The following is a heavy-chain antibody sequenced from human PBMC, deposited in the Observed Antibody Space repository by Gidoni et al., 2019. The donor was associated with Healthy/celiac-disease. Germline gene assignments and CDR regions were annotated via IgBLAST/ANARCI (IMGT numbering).Heavy chain of an antibody. Sequence: QVQLQESGPGLVKPSQTLSLTCPVSGGSISSGRYYWSWIRQPAGKGLEWIGRIYTSGSTNYNPSLKSRVTMSVDTSKNQFSLKLSSVTAADTAVYYCARGGGYDFWSGSYPLDYWGQGTLVTVSS. V-gene: IGHV4-61*02. J-gene: IGHJ4*02. D-gene: IGHD3-3*01. CDR3: ARGGGYDFWSGSYPLDY. CDR2: IYTSGST. CDR1: GGSISSGRYY.